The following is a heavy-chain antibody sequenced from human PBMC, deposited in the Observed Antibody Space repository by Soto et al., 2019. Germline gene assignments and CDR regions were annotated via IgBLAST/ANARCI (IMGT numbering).Heavy chain of an antibody. V-gene: IGHV4-59*01. Sequence: SETLSLTCTVSGGSISSYYWSWIRQPPGKGLEWIGYIYYSGSTNYNPSLKSRVTISVDTSKNQFSLKLSSVTAADTAVYYCARVRHYDSSGYYYLRSNWFDPWGQGTLVTVSS. D-gene: IGHD3-22*01. CDR2: IYYSGST. CDR3: ARVRHYDSSGYYYLRSNWFDP. CDR1: GGSISSYY. J-gene: IGHJ5*02.